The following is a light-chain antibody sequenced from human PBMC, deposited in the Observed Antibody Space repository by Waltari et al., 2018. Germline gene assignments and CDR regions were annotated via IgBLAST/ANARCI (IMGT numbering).Light chain of an antibody. V-gene: IGLV3-27*01. J-gene: IGLJ2*01. CDR2: KDT. CDR1: LLAKKY. Sequence: SYELTQPSSVSVSPGQTARITCSGDLLAKKYARWFQQKPGQAPVLVIDKDTERPSGVPGRFSGASSGTTVTLTISGAQVDDEADYYCYSVADKNVVFGGGTKLTVL. CDR3: YSVADKNVV.